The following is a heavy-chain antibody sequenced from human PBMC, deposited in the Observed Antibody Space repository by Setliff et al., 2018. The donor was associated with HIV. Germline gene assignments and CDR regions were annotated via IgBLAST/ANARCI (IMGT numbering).Heavy chain of an antibody. Sequence: KHSETLSLTCTVSRGSSSSRGYYWSWIRQHPGKGLEWIGYIYYSGSTYYNPSLKSRVTISVDTSKNQFSLKLSSVTAADTAVYYCARVLADDILTEYYFDYWGQGTLVTVSS. CDR2: IYYSGST. D-gene: IGHD3-9*01. CDR3: ARVLADDILTEYYFDY. J-gene: IGHJ4*02. V-gene: IGHV4-31*03. CDR1: RGSSSSRGYY.